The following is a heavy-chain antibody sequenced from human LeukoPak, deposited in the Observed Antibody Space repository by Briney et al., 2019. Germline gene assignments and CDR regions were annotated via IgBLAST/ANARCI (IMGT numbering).Heavy chain of an antibody. Sequence: GGSLRLSCAASGFTFSSYWMSWVRQAPGKGLEWVANIKQDGSEKYYVDSVKGRFTVSRDNAKNSLYLQMNSLRAEDTAVYYCARDYYGSGSYPKYNWLDPWGQGTLVTVSS. V-gene: IGHV3-7*03. CDR3: ARDYYGSGSYPKYNWLDP. CDR1: GFTFSSYW. J-gene: IGHJ5*02. D-gene: IGHD3-10*01. CDR2: IKQDGSEK.